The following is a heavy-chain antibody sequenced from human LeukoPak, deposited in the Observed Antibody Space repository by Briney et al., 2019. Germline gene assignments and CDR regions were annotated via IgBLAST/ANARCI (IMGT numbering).Heavy chain of an antibody. V-gene: IGHV3-7*01. CDR1: GFTFSNYW. Sequence: GGSLRLSCAASGFTFSNYWMGWVRQPPGKGLQWVANIKEDGSEKYYVDSVKGRFTISRDNAKNSLYLQMNSLEAEDTAVYYCARIGYSSSGFDYWGQGTLVTVSS. J-gene: IGHJ4*02. D-gene: IGHD6-6*01. CDR3: ARIGYSSSGFDY. CDR2: IKEDGSEK.